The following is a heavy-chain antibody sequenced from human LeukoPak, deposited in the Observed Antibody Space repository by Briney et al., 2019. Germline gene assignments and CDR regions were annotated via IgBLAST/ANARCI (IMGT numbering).Heavy chain of an antibody. V-gene: IGHV1-69*05. Sequence: SVKVSCKASGGTFSSYAISWVRQAPGQGLEWIGRIIPIFGTANYAQKFQGRVTITTDESTSTAYMELSSLRSEDTAVYYCAREVGDKAFDYWGQGTLVTVSS. J-gene: IGHJ4*02. CDR1: GGTFSSYA. D-gene: IGHD1-26*01. CDR3: AREVGDKAFDY. CDR2: IIPIFGTA.